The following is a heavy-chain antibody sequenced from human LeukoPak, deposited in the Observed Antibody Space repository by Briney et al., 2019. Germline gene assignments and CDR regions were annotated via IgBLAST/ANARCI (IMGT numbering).Heavy chain of an antibody. J-gene: IGHJ4*02. Sequence: PGGSLRLSCAPVALTFSSFGMHWVPQAPGKGLEWVTFISYYGSNKYYADSVKGRFTISRDNSKNTLYLQLHSLRVEDTAAFYCAKGYGSGSYNIDYWGQGTLVTVSS. CDR3: AKGYGSGSYNIDY. D-gene: IGHD3-10*01. V-gene: IGHV3-30*18. CDR2: ISYYGSNK. CDR1: ALTFSSFG.